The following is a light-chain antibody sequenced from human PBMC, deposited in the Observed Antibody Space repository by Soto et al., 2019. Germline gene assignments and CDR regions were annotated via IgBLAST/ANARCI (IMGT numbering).Light chain of an antibody. CDR3: QQYGSSAWT. CDR2: GAS. CDR1: QSVSSSY. J-gene: IGKJ1*01. Sequence: EIVLTQSPGTLSLTTGERATLSCRASQSVSSSYLAWYQQKPGQAPRLLIYGASSRATGIPDRFSGSASGTDFTLTISRLESEDFAVYYCQQYGSSAWTFGQGTKVEIK. V-gene: IGKV3-20*01.